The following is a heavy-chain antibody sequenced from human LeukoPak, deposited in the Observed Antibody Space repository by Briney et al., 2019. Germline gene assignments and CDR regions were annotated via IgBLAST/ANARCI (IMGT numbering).Heavy chain of an antibody. CDR3: AREDYGGTSY. V-gene: IGHV4-39*02. D-gene: IGHD4-23*01. J-gene: IGHJ4*02. Sequence: SETLSLTCTVSGGSISSSSYYWGWIRQPPGKGLEWVASIYYSGSTYYNPSLKSRVTISVDTSKNQFSLKLCSVTAADTAVYYCAREDYGGTSYWGQGTLVTVSS. CDR1: GGSISSSSYY. CDR2: IYYSGST.